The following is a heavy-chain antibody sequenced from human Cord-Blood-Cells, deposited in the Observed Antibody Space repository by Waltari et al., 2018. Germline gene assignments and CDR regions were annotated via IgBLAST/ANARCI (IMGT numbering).Heavy chain of an antibody. CDR1: GGSFSGYY. J-gene: IGHJ3*02. V-gene: IGHV4-34*01. D-gene: IGHD2-15*01. CDR3: ARGPRVVDDAVDI. Sequence: QVQLQPWGAGLLKPSETLSLTCAVYGGSFSGYYWSWIRQPPGKGLEWIGEINHSGSNNYNPCLKSRVTISVDTSKNQCSLKLSSVSAADTAVYYCARGPRVVDDAVDIWGQGTMVTVSS. CDR2: INHSGSN.